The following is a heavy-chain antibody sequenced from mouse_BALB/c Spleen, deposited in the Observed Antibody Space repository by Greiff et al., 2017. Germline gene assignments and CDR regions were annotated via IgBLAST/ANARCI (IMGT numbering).Heavy chain of an antibody. CDR1: GYTFTDYA. D-gene: IGHD1-2*01. CDR2: ISTYYGDA. Sequence: QVQLQQSGAELVRPGVSVKISCKGSGYTFTDYAMHWVKQSHAKSLEWIGVISTYYGDASYNQKFKGKATMTVDKSSSTAYMELARLTSEDSAIYYCARLRLPYAMDDWGQGTSVTVSS. J-gene: IGHJ4*01. V-gene: IGHV1S137*01. CDR3: ARLRLPYAMDD.